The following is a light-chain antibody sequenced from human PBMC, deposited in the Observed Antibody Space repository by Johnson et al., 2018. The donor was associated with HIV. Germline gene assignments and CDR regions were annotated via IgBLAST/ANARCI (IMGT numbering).Light chain of an antibody. CDR3: YSTDNSGNHRGL. J-gene: IGLJ1*01. Sequence: VLTQPPSVSVSPGQAARITCSGDALPKKFAYWFQQKSGQAPVLVIYEDNKRPSGIPERFSGSRSGTMATLTISGAQMEDEADYFCYSTDNSGNHRGLFGTGTKVTVL. CDR2: EDN. V-gene: IGLV3-10*01. CDR1: ALPKKF.